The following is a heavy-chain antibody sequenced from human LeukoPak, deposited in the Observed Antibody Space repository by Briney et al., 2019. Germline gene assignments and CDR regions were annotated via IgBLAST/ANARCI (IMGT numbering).Heavy chain of an antibody. CDR1: GFTFSSYS. V-gene: IGHV3-21*01. CDR2: ISSSSSYT. J-gene: IGHJ4*02. D-gene: IGHD6-19*01. CDR3: ARIVRYSSGLVDY. Sequence: PGGSLRLSCAASGFTFSSYSMNWVRQAPGKGLEWVSSISSSSSYTYYADSVKGRFTISRYNAKNSLYLQMNSLRAEDTAVYYCARIVRYSSGLVDYWGQGTLVTVSS.